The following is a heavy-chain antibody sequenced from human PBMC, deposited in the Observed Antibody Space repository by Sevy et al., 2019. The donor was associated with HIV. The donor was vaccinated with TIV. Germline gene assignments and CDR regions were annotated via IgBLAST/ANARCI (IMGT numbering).Heavy chain of an antibody. D-gene: IGHD1-26*01. CDR3: ARDYSGSYYRFDL. J-gene: IGHJ4*01. V-gene: IGHV3-48*02. CDR2: ITRDGKTK. Sequence: GGSLRLSCAASGFSFSSSSMNWLRQAPGKGLEWLAYITRDGKTKYYADFVKGRFTISRYNAQNSLFLQLNSLRDDDTAVYYCARDYSGSYYRFDLWGHGTLVTVSS. CDR1: GFSFSSSS.